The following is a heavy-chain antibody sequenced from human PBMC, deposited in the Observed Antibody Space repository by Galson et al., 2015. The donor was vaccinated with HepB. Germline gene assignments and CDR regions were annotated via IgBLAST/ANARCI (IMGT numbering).Heavy chain of an antibody. CDR3: GRAGWVVTPFDGHFDL. D-gene: IGHD2-21*02. CDR1: GGSTSYYS. CDR2: IYYSGST. V-gene: IGHV4-59*12. Sequence: ETLSLTCTVSGGSTSYYSWNWIRQPPGKGLEWIGFIYYSGSTYYNPSLQSRVTISEDTSKNQFSLRLTSVTAADTAVYYCGRAGWVVTPFDGHFDLWGRGALVTVSS. J-gene: IGHJ2*01.